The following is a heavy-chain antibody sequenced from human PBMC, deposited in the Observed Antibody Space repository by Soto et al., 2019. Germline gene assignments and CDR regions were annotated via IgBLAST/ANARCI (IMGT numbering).Heavy chain of an antibody. CDR2: ISWNSDTI. CDR3: ARDVWSRASGPPDS. D-gene: IGHD3-10*01. V-gene: IGHV3-9*01. J-gene: IGHJ4*02. CDR1: GFTFDDYA. Sequence: LRLSCAASGFTFDDYAMHWVRQAPGKGLEWVTGISWNSDTIGYADSVKGRFTISRDNAKNSLYLQMNSLRAEDTAFYYCARDVWSRASGPPDSWGQGTLVTVSS.